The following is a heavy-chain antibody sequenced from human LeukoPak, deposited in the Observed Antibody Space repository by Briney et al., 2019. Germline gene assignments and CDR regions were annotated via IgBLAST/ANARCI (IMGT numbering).Heavy chain of an antibody. CDR2: INHSGST. D-gene: IGHD7-27*01. Sequence: PSETLSLTCAVYGGSFSGYYWSWIRQPPGKGLEWIGEINHSGSTNYNPSLKSRVTISVDTSKNQFSLKLSSVTAADTAVYYCARESSGDIDYWGQGTLVTVSS. CDR3: ARESSGDIDY. CDR1: GGSFSGYY. J-gene: IGHJ4*02. V-gene: IGHV4-34*09.